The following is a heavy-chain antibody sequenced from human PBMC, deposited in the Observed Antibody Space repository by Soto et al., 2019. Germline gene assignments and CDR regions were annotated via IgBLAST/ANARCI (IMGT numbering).Heavy chain of an antibody. V-gene: IGHV4-59*08. CDR3: ASRHCSSTSCYPYYFDY. D-gene: IGHD2-2*01. Sequence: PSETLSLTCTVSGGSISSYYWSWIRQPPGKGLEWIGYIYYSGSTNYNPSLKSRVTISVDTSKNQFSLKLSSVTAADTAVYYCASRHCSSTSCYPYYFDYRGQGTLVTVSS. CDR1: GGSISSYY. CDR2: IYYSGST. J-gene: IGHJ4*02.